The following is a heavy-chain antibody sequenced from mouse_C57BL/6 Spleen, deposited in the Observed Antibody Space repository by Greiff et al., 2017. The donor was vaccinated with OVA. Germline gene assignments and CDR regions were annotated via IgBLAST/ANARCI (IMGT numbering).Heavy chain of an antibody. J-gene: IGHJ2*01. CDR3: ARDKYYDYYVDD. CDR1: GYSITSGYY. CDR2: ISYDGSN. Sequence: ESGPGLVKPSQSLSLTCSVTGYSITSGYYWNWIRQFPGNKLEWMGYISYDGSNNYNPSLKNRISITRDTSKNQFFLKLNSVTTEDTATYYCARDKYYDYYVDDWGQGTTLTVSS. D-gene: IGHD2-4*01. V-gene: IGHV3-6*01.